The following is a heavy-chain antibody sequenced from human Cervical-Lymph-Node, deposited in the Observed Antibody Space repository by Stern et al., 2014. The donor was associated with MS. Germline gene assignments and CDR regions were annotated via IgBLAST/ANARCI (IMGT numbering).Heavy chain of an antibody. CDR3: ARGELKEGLVRGMDV. CDR2: IIPIFGTA. J-gene: IGHJ6*02. D-gene: IGHD1-26*01. Sequence: VQLVESGAEVQNPAPPPNLSCTASAGTFRSYAISWVRQPPRQGLEWMGGIIPIFGTANYAQKFQGRVTITADESTSTAYMELSSLRSEDTAVYYCARGELKEGLVRGMDVWGQGTTVTVSS. CDR1: AGTFRSYA. V-gene: IGHV1-69*01.